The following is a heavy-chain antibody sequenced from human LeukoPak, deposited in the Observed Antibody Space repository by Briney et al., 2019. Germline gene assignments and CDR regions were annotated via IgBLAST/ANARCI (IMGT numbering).Heavy chain of an antibody. CDR1: GFTFSSYA. V-gene: IGHV3-23*01. D-gene: IGHD1-14*01. J-gene: IGHJ6*02. CDR2: ISGSGGST. CDR3: AKDPNLYYYYGMDV. Sequence: GGSLRLSCAASGFTFSSYAMSWVRQAPGKGLEWVSAISGSGGSTYYADSVKGRFTISRDNFKNTLYLQMNSLRAEDTAVYYCAKDPNLYYYYGMDVWGQGTTVTVSS.